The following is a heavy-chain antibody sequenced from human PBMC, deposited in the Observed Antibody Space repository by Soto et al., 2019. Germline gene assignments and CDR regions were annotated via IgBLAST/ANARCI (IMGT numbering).Heavy chain of an antibody. Sequence: SETLSLTCTVSGGSISSSSSSWGWIRQPPGKGLEWLGIISYSGSTYYSPSLKSRVTISVDASKNLFSLKLSSVTAADTAVYYCARTYVTDAVVVPASKVYMDVWGKGTTVTVSS. V-gene: IGHV4-39*01. J-gene: IGHJ6*03. CDR3: ARTYVTDAVVVPASKVYMDV. CDR2: ISYSGST. D-gene: IGHD2-2*01. CDR1: GGSISSSSSS.